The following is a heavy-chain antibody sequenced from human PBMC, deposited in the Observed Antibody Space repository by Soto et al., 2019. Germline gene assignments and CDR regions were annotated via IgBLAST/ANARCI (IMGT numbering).Heavy chain of an antibody. CDR3: AKDLESLWFGPDEYYYYGMDV. CDR2: ISYDGSNT. D-gene: IGHD3-10*01. CDR1: GFTFSSYG. V-gene: IGHV3-30*18. J-gene: IGHJ6*02. Sequence: QVQLVESGGGVVQPGRSLRLSCAASGFTFSSYGMHWVRQAPGKGLEWVAVISYDGSNTYYADSVKGRFTISRDNSKNTLYLQMNSLRAEDTAVYYCAKDLESLWFGPDEYYYYGMDVWGQGTTVTVSS.